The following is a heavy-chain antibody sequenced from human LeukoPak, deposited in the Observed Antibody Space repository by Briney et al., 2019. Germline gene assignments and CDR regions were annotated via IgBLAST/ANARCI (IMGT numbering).Heavy chain of an antibody. J-gene: IGHJ3*02. CDR2: IIPIFGTA. Sequence: SVKVSCKASGGTFNTYPINWVRQAPGQGLEWMGGIIPIFGTANYAQKFQGRVTLSADESASTAYMELSSLRSEDTAVDYCARALAYYARHFSLAGESSHIWGQGTMVTVSS. CDR1: GGTFNTYP. CDR3: ARALAYYARHFSLAGESSHI. V-gene: IGHV1-69*13. D-gene: IGHD3-3*02.